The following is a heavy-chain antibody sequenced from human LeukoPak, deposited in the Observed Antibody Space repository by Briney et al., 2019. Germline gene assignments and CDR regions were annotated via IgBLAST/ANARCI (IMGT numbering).Heavy chain of an antibody. Sequence: ASVKVSCKASGYTFTDYYMHWVRQAPGQGLEWMGWINPNSGGTNYAQKFQGRVIMTRDTSIRTAYMELSRLRSDDTAIYYCARDWTERDFDYWGQGTLVTVSS. J-gene: IGHJ4*02. D-gene: IGHD3/OR15-3a*01. CDR1: GYTFTDYY. CDR3: ARDWTERDFDY. CDR2: INPNSGGT. V-gene: IGHV1-2*02.